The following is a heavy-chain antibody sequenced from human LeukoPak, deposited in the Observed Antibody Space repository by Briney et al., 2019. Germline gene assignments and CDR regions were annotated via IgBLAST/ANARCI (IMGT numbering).Heavy chain of an antibody. Sequence: PGGSLRLSCAASGFTFSSYWMSWVRQAPGKGLEWVANIKQDGSEKYYVDSVKGRFTISRDNAKNSLYLQMNSLGAEDTAVYYCARDVVVAATHYFDYWGQGTLVTVSS. V-gene: IGHV3-7*01. CDR1: GFTFSSYW. CDR2: IKQDGSEK. D-gene: IGHD2-15*01. CDR3: ARDVVVAATHYFDY. J-gene: IGHJ4*02.